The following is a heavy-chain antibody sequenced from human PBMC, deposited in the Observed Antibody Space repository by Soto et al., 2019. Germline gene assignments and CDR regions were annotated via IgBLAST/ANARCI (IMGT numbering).Heavy chain of an antibody. CDR2: ISGSGGST. CDR3: EYRGGLGFSSSWYNFDY. D-gene: IGHD6-13*01. J-gene: IGHJ4*02. V-gene: IGHV3-23*01. CDR1: GFTFSSYA. Sequence: GGSLRLSCAASGFTFSSYAMSWVRQAPGKGLEWVSAISGSGGSTYYADSVKGRFTISRDNAKNTLYLQMNSLRAEDADVYVCEYRGGLGFSSSWYNFDYWGQGTLVTVSS.